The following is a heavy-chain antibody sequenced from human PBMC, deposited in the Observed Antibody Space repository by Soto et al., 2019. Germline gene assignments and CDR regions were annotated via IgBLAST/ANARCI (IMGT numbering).Heavy chain of an antibody. D-gene: IGHD5-12*01. CDR1: GYTFTGYY. CDR3: ARGNEKPLSLGYSGYDPTGYSYYMDV. CDR2: INPNSGGT. Sequence: QVQLVQSGAEVKKPGASVKVSCKASGYTFTGYYMHWVRQAPGQGLEWMGWINPNSGGTNYGQKFQGWVTMTRDTSISTAYMELSRLRSDDTAVYYCARGNEKPLSLGYSGYDPTGYSYYMDVWGKGTTVTVSS. J-gene: IGHJ6*03. V-gene: IGHV1-2*04.